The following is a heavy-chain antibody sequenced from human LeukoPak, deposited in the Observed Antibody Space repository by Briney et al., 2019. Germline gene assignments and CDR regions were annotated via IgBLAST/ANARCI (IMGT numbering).Heavy chain of an antibody. CDR2: IWYDGSNK. D-gene: IGHD6-19*01. CDR3: ARMGIAVAGFDY. V-gene: IGHV3-33*01. Sequence: GGSLRLSCAASGFTFSSYGMHWVRQAPGKGLEWVAVIWYDGSNKYYADSVKGRFTISRDNSKNTLYLQMNSLRAEDTAVYYCARMGIAVAGFDYWGQGTLVTVSS. CDR1: GFTFSSYG. J-gene: IGHJ4*02.